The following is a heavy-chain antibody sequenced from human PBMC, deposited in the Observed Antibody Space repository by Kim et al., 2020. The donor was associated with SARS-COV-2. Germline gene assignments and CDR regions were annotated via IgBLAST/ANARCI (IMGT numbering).Heavy chain of an antibody. CDR2: IYHSGST. D-gene: IGHD3-22*01. V-gene: IGHV4-30-2*01. CDR1: GGSISSGGYS. J-gene: IGHJ4*02. CDR3: ARGDDSSGYYKRLDY. Sequence: SETLSLTCAVSGGSISSGGYSWSWIRQPPGKGLEWIGYIYHSGSTYYNPSLKSRVTISVDRSKNQFSLKLSSVTAADTAVYYCARGDDSSGYYKRLDYWGQGTLVTVSS.